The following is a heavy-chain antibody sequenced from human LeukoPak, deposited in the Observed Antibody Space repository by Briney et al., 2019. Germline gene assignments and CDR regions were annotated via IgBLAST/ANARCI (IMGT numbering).Heavy chain of an antibody. Sequence: SETLSLTCTVSGGSISSYYWSWIRQPPGKGLEWIGYIYYSGSTNYNPSLKSRVSISLDTSKNQFSLKLSSVTAADTAVYYCARRTDSGSWYFDLWGRGTLVTVSS. CDR2: IYYSGST. J-gene: IGHJ2*01. V-gene: IGHV4-59*01. CDR3: ARRTDSGSWYFDL. CDR1: GGSISSYY. D-gene: IGHD6-6*01.